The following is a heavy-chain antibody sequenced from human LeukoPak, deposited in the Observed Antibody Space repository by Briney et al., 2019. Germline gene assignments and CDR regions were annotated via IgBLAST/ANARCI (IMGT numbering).Heavy chain of an antibody. Sequence: GRSLRLSCAASGFIFSSYGMHWVRQAPGKRLEWVAVIWYDGSNKYYADSVKGRFTISRDNSKNTLYLQMNSLRAEDTAVYYCARVQSAYYYYYGMDVWGQGTTVTVSS. CDR2: IWYDGSNK. V-gene: IGHV3-33*01. CDR1: GFIFSSYG. J-gene: IGHJ6*02. CDR3: ARVQSAYYYYYGMDV.